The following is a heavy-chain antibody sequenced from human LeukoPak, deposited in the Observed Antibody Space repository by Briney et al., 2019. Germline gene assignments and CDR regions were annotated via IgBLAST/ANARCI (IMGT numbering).Heavy chain of an antibody. CDR3: ARTIAFYYDSSSYMDF. CDR2: FHPGDSES. D-gene: IGHD3-22*01. J-gene: IGHJ4*02. V-gene: IGHV5-51*01. CDR1: GYSFTSYW. Sequence: GESLKIPCKGSGYSFTSYWIGWVRQMPGKGLEWMGIFHPGDSESRYSPSFQGQVTMSADQTITTAYLQWNSLKASDTAMYFCARTIAFYYDSSSYMDFWGQGTLVTVSS.